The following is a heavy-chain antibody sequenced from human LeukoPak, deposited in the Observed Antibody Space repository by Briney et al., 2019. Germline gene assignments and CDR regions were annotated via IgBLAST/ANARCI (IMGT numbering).Heavy chain of an antibody. D-gene: IGHD3-22*01. CDR3: ARRYYYDNSGYYYIDY. CDR2: ISAYNGNT. Sequence: ASVKVSCKASGYTFTNYGISWVRQAPGQGLEWMGWISAYNGNTNYAQKLQGRVTMTTDTSTGTAYMELRSLRSDDTAVYYCARRYYYDNSGYYYIDYWGQGTLVTVSS. J-gene: IGHJ4*02. V-gene: IGHV1-18*01. CDR1: GYTFTNYG.